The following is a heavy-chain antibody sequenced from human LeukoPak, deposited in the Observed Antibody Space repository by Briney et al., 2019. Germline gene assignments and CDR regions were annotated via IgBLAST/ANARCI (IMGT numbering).Heavy chain of an antibody. Sequence: GGSLRLSCAASGFTFNNFGMHWVSQAPGKGLEWVAFMGYEGIHKYYADSVKGRFTISKDNSKATLYLQMNSLRPEDTAVYYCARDLHGGYSSDYWGQGTLVTVSS. J-gene: IGHJ4*02. D-gene: IGHD4-23*01. CDR1: GFTFNNFG. CDR3: ARDLHGGYSSDY. CDR2: MGYEGIHK. V-gene: IGHV3-30*02.